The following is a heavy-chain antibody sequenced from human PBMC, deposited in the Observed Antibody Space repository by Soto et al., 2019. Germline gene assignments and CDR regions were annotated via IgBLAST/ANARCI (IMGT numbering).Heavy chain of an antibody. CDR3: AREYCGGNICPGWFYLEH. CDR1: GFTFSNYD. V-gene: IGHV3-13*01. Sequence: GGSLRLSCAASGFTFSNYDFHWVRQATGKGLEWVSAIGVGGDTYYSGSVKGRFTISRENAKNSLYLQMNNLGAEDTAVYFCAREYCGGNICPGWFYLEHWGQGIQVTVSS. D-gene: IGHD2-21*01. CDR2: IGVGGDT. J-gene: IGHJ1*01.